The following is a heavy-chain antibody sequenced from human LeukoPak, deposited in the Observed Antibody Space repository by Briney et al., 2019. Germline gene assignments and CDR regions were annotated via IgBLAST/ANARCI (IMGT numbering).Heavy chain of an antibody. D-gene: IGHD6-19*01. CDR3: AKESSGGWYFDY. V-gene: IGHV3-23*01. CDR1: GFTFSSNV. J-gene: IGHJ4*02. CDR2: IPASGGST. Sequence: PGGSLRLSCAASGFTFSSNVMIWVRQAPGKGLEWVSPIPASGGSTYYADSVKGRFTISRDNSKNSLYLQMNSLRAEDTAVYYCAKESSGGWYFDYWGQGTLVTVSS.